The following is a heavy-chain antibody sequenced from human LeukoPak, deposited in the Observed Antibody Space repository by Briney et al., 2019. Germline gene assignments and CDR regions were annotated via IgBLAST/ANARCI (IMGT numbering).Heavy chain of an antibody. CDR2: ISYDGSNK. CDR1: GFTFSSYA. V-gene: IGHV3-30*04. CDR3: ARSPEYCSGGSCS. Sequence: PGGSLRLSCAASGFTFSSYAMHWVRQAPGKGLEWVEVISYDGSNKYYADSVKGRFTISRDNSKNTLYLQMNSLRAEDTAVYYCARSPEYCSGGSCSWGQGTLVTVSS. J-gene: IGHJ5*02. D-gene: IGHD2-15*01.